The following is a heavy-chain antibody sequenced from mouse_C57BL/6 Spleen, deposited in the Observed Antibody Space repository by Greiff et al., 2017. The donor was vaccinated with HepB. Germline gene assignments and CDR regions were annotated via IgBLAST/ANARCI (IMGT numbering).Heavy chain of an antibody. J-gene: IGHJ2*01. CDR1: GYTFTSYW. CDR2: IDPSDSYT. V-gene: IGHV1-69*01. CDR3: ARGLGLVFDY. Sequence: VQLQQPGAELVMPGASVKLSCKASGYTFTSYWMHWVKQRPGQGLEWIGEIDPSDSYTNYNQKFKGKSTLTVDKSSSTAYMQLSSLTSEDSAVYYCARGLGLVFDYWGQGTTLTVSS. D-gene: IGHD4-1*01.